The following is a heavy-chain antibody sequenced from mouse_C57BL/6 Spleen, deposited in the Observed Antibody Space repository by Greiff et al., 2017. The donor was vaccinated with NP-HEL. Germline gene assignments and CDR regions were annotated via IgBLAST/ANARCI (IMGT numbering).Heavy chain of an antibody. CDR1: GFTFSDYY. J-gene: IGHJ1*03. V-gene: IGHV5-12*01. D-gene: IGHD2-14*01. Sequence: EVKLMESGGGLVQPGGSLKLSCAASGFTFSDYYMYWVRQTPEKRLEWVAYISNGGGSTYYPDTVKGRFTISRDNAKNTLYLQMSRLKSEDTAMYYCARHGVPGWYFDVWGTGTTVTVSS. CDR3: ARHGVPGWYFDV. CDR2: ISNGGGST.